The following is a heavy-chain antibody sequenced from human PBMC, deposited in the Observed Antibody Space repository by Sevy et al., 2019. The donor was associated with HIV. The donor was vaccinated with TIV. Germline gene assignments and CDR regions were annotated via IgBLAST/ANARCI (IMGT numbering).Heavy chain of an antibody. D-gene: IGHD1-26*01. V-gene: IGHV1-24*01. CDR1: GYSLSDLC. CDR2: FDPEDGET. CDR3: APTPLYSGRYPFDY. J-gene: IGHJ4*02. Sequence: ASVKVSCKVSGYSLSDLCMHWVRQAPGKGLEWMGGFDPEDGETIYAQKFQGRLTMTEDTSTDTAYMELSSLKSEDTVVYYCAPTPLYSGRYPFDYWGQGTLVTVSS.